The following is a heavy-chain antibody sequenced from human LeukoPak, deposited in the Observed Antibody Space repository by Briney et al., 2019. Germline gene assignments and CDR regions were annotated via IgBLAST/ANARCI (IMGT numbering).Heavy chain of an antibody. D-gene: IGHD3-22*01. CDR2: ISSSSSTI. V-gene: IGHV3-48*01. Sequence: PGGSLRLSCAASGFTFSNYAMSWVRQAPGKGLEWVSYISSSSSTIYYADSVKGRFTISRDNAKNSLYLQMNSLRAEDTAVYYCARGGSGYPVGYWGQGTLVTVSS. CDR1: GFTFSNYA. CDR3: ARGGSGYPVGY. J-gene: IGHJ4*02.